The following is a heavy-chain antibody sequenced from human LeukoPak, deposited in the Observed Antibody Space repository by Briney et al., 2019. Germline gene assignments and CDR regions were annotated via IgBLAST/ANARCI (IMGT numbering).Heavy chain of an antibody. J-gene: IGHJ5*02. CDR3: ARVSCSGGSCYGFFDP. CDR2: ISAYNGNT. V-gene: IGHV1-18*04. D-gene: IGHD2-15*01. CDR1: GYTFTSYG. Sequence: ASVKVSCKASGYTFTSYGISWVRPAPGQGLEWVGWISAYNGNTNYAQKLQGRVTMTTDTSTSTAYMELRSLRSDDTAVYYCARVSCSGGSCYGFFDPWGQGTLVTVSS.